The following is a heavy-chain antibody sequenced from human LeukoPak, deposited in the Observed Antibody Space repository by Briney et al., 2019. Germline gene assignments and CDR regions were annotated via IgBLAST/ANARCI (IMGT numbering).Heavy chain of an antibody. CDR3: ADSWTVYFRGVNY. V-gene: IGHV3-30*03. J-gene: IGHJ4*02. CDR1: GFTFSNYG. Sequence: GGSLRLSCAASGFTFSNYGMHWVRQAPGKGLEWVAVISFDGSNKYYADSVKGRFTIFRDNSKNTLYLQMNSLRAEDTALYYCADSWTVYFRGVNYWGQGTLVTVSS. CDR2: ISFDGSNK. D-gene: IGHD3/OR15-3a*01.